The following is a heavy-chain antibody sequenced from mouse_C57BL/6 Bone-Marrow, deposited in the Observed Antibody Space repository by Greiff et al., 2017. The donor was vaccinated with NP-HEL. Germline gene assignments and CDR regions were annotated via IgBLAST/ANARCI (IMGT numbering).Heavy chain of an antibody. J-gene: IGHJ2*01. CDR1: GYTFTDYY. V-gene: IGHV1-26*01. Sequence: VQLQQSGPELVKPGASVQISCKASGYTFTDYYMNWVKQSHGKSLEWIGDINPNNGGTSYNQKFKGKATLTVDKSSSTAYMELRSLTSEDSAVYYCARRFITTVVDYFDYWGQGTTLTVSS. CDR2: INPNNGGT. D-gene: IGHD1-1*01. CDR3: ARRFITTVVDYFDY.